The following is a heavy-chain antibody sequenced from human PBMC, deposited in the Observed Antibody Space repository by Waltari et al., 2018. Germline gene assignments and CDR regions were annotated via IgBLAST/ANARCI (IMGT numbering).Heavy chain of an antibody. D-gene: IGHD3-10*01. Sequence: EVDLVHSGAEVKKPGATGKISCKASGYTVMDYFMHWVQQAPGKGLEWMGRIDPEDGETVYSEKFQGRVTITADTSTDTAYMELSSLTSGDTAVYYCAPLPGGSGQTFDYWGQGTLVTVSS. J-gene: IGHJ4*02. CDR3: APLPGGSGQTFDY. CDR2: IDPEDGET. CDR1: GYTVMDYF. V-gene: IGHV1-69-2*01.